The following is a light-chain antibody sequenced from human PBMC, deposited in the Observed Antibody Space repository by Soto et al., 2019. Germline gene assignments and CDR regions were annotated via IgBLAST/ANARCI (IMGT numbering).Light chain of an antibody. V-gene: IGKV1-39*01. CDR3: QQSYSTPPWT. CDR1: QSIVTY. J-gene: IGKJ1*01. CDR2: AAS. Sequence: DIQMTQSPSTQSASVGYRVTITGRANQSIVTYLNWYLQKPGKAPKLLIYAASNLQSGVPSRFSGSGSGTDFTLTISSLQPEDFATYFCQQSYSTPPWTFGQGTNVDI.